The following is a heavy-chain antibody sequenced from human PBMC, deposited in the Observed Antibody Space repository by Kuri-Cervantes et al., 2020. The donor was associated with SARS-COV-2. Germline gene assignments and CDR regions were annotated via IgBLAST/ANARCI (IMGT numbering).Heavy chain of an antibody. CDR1: GFTFSSYA. V-gene: IGHV3-30*01. Sequence: GGSLRLSCAASGFTFSSYAMHWVRQAPGKGLEWVAVISYDGSNKYYADSVKGRFTISRDNSKNMLYLQMNSLRAEDTAVYYCARDRRGGPYSSGWTYYYYGMDVWGQGTTVTVSS. D-gene: IGHD6-19*01. J-gene: IGHJ6*02. CDR3: ARDRRGGPYSSGWTYYYYGMDV. CDR2: ISYDGSNK.